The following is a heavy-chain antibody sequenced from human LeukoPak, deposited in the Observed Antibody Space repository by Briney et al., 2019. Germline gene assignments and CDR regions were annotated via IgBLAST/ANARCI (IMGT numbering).Heavy chain of an antibody. Sequence: SETLSLTCSVSGGSINVYYWNWSRQSPGRGLEWTGSISYSGSTNYNPSLKSRVTISMDTSKNRFSLKVSSVLAADTAMYYCARGGSRSYTSSTLDYWGQGTLVTVSS. J-gene: IGHJ4*02. CDR1: GGSINVYY. CDR2: ISYSGST. D-gene: IGHD2-2*01. CDR3: ARGGSRSYTSSTLDY. V-gene: IGHV4-59*01.